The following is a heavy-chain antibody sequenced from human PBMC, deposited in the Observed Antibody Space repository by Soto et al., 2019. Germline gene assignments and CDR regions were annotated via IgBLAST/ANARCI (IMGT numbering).Heavy chain of an antibody. CDR3: ARTAAAGKYYYGMDV. V-gene: IGHV5-51*01. J-gene: IGHJ6*02. Sequence: GASLKISCKGSGYSFTSYWIGLVRQMPGKGLELMGIIYPGDSDTRYSPSFQGQVTISADKSISTAYLQWSSLKASDTAMYYCARTAAAGKYYYGMDVWGQGTTVTVSS. CDR2: IYPGDSDT. CDR1: GYSFTSYW. D-gene: IGHD6-13*01.